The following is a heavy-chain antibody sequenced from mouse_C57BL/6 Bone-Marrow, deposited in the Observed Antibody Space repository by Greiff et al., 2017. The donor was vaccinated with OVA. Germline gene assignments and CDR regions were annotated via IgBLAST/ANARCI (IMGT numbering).Heavy chain of an antibody. CDR3: ARGVTTVVATTPYFDY. CDR2: LNPNNGGT. CDR1: GYTFTDYY. Sequence: EVKLQQSGPELVKPGASVKISCKASGYTFTDYYMNWVKQSHGKSLEWIGDLNPNNGGTSYNQKFKGKATLTVDKSSSTAYMELRSLTSEDSAVYYCARGVTTVVATTPYFDYWGQGTTLTVSS. D-gene: IGHD1-1*01. V-gene: IGHV1-26*01. J-gene: IGHJ2*01.